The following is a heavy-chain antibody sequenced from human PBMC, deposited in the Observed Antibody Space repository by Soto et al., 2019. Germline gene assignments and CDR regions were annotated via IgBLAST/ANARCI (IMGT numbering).Heavy chain of an antibody. CDR3: VRGDNWNDEASDY. D-gene: IGHD1-1*01. CDR2: IWSDGNNR. V-gene: IGHV3-33*01. J-gene: IGHJ4*02. Sequence: QVQLVESGGGVVQPGRSLRLSCAASGFMFSNHGMHWVRQAPGKGLEWVAVIWSDGNNRYYADSVKGRFTISRDNSKNSLYLKINSLRAEDTAVYYCVRGDNWNDEASDYWGQGTLVTVSS. CDR1: GFMFSNHG.